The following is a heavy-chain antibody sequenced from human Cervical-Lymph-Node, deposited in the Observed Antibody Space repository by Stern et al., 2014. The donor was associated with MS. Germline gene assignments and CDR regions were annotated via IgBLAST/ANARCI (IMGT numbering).Heavy chain of an antibody. CDR2: INANSGAT. Sequence: QVQLVESGAEVKEPGVSVTVSCKASGYTFIAYYVHWVRQAPGQGLEWMGWINANSGATKYAQKFQGRATMTRDTSLDTVYMELTRLRSDDMAVYYCARSDVVVVPASMVGGMDVWGQGTTVTVSS. CDR1: GYTFIAYY. V-gene: IGHV1-2*02. CDR3: ARSDVVVVPASMVGGMDV. D-gene: IGHD2-2*01. J-gene: IGHJ6*02.